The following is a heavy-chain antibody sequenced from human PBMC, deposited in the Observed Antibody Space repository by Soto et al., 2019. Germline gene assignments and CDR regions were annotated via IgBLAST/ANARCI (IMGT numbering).Heavy chain of an antibody. Sequence: QVQLVQSGAEVKKPGASVKVSCKTSGYDFFKYNMHWVRQAPGQGLEWMGVINPNGGYTRHAQKFQGRVIMTRDTSSKMVYMELSGLTSADTAMYYCTRADSDVVILPDVRPLFDLWGQGALVTVSS. D-gene: IGHD2-21*02. CDR2: INPNGGYT. CDR1: GYDFFKYN. J-gene: IGHJ4*02. V-gene: IGHV1-46*01. CDR3: TRADSDVVILPDVRPLFDL.